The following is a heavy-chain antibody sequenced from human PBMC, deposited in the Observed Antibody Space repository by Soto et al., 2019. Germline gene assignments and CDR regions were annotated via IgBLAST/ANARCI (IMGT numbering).Heavy chain of an antibody. V-gene: IGHV2-5*02. D-gene: IGHD1-26*01. J-gene: IGHJ4*02. CDR2: IYWDDDE. CDR1: GFSLTTSGVG. CDR3: ARSVEALPVRGALDF. Sequence: QITLKESGPALVKPTQTLTLTCTFSGFSLTTSGVGVGWIRQPPGKALEWLAFIYWDDDERYSPSLQSRLTITKDTSINRVVLIVTNMDPVDTGTYYCARSVEALPVRGALDFWGQGTLVTVSS.